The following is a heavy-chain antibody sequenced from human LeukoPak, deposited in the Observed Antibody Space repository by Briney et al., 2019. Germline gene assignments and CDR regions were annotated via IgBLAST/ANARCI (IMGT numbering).Heavy chain of an antibody. CDR1: GGSISSGGYY. D-gene: IGHD6-19*01. J-gene: IGHJ4*02. CDR3: VRDVAVSGWLLFDY. V-gene: IGHV4-31*03. Sequence: PSETLSLTCTVSGGSISSGGYYWSWIRQHPGKGLEWIGYIYYSGSTYYNPSLKSRVTISVDTSKNQFSLKLSSVTAADTAVYYCVRDVAVSGWLLFDYWGQGTLVTVSS. CDR2: IYYSGST.